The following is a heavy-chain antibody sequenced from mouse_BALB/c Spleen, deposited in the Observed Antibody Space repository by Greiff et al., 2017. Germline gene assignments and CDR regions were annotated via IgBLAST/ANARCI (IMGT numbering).Heavy chain of an antibody. V-gene: IGHV1-7*01. J-gene: IGHJ1*01. CDR2: INPSTGYT. CDR1: GYTFTSYW. CDR3: ARWGYDWYFDV. Sequence: QVQLKQSGAELAKPGASVKMSCKASGYTFTSYWMHWVKQMPGQGLEWIGYINPSTGYTEYNQKFKDKATLPADKSSSTAYMQLSSLTSEDSAVYYCARWGYDWYFDVWGAGTTVTVSS. D-gene: IGHD2-2*01.